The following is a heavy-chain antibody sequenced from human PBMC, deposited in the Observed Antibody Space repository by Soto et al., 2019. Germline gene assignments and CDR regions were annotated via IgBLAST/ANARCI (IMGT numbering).Heavy chain of an antibody. CDR2: ISAYNGNT. CDR1: GYTFTSYG. Sequence: GASVKVSCKASGYTFTSYGISWVRQAPGQGLEWMGWISAYNGNTNYAQKLQGRVTMTTDTSTSTAYMELRSLRSDDTAVYYCARDWAPYYYGSGSPYYFDYWGQGTLVTVSS. D-gene: IGHD3-10*01. V-gene: IGHV1-18*04. J-gene: IGHJ4*02. CDR3: ARDWAPYYYGSGSPYYFDY.